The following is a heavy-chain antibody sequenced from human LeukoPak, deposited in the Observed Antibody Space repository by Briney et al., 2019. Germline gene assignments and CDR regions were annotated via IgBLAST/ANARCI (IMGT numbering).Heavy chain of an antibody. J-gene: IGHJ4*02. V-gene: IGHV1-2*06. CDR1: GYTFTGYY. D-gene: IGHD6-6*01. CDR2: INPNSGGT. Sequence: ASVKVSCMASGYTFTGYYMHWVRQAPGQGLEWMGRINPNSGGTNYAQKFQGRVTMTRDTSISTAYMELSRLRSDDTAVYYCARAFRIAARPADYWGQGTLVTVSS. CDR3: ARAFRIAARPADY.